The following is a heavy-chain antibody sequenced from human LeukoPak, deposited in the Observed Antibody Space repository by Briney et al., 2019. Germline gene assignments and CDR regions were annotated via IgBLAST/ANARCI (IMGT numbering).Heavy chain of an antibody. J-gene: IGHJ3*02. CDR2: IYHSGST. V-gene: IGHV4-30-4*07. CDR1: GGSISSGAYS. D-gene: IGHD3-22*01. CDR3: ARPYYDSSGYYHDAFDI. Sequence: SETLSLTCAVSGGSISSGAYSWSWIRQPPGKGLEWIGYIYHSGSTYYNPSLKSRVTMSVDTSKNQFSLKLSSVTAADTAVYYCARPYYDSSGYYHDAFDIWGQGTMVTVSS.